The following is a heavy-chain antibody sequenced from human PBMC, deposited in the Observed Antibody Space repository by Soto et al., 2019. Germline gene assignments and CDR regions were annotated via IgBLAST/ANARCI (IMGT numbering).Heavy chain of an antibody. CDR3: AYDPAKASRYYYYGMDV. CDR2: ISYDGSNK. Sequence: GGSMRLSCAASGFTFSSYCVHWVRQAPGKGLEWVAVISYDGSNKYYADSVKGRFTISRDNSKNTLYLQMNSLRAEDTAVYYYAYDPAKASRYYYYGMDVWGQGTTVTVSS. CDR1: GFTFSSYC. J-gene: IGHJ6*02. D-gene: IGHD1-26*01. V-gene: IGHV3-30*18.